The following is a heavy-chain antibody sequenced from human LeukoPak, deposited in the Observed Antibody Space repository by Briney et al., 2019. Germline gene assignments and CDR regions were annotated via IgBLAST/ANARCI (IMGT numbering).Heavy chain of an antibody. D-gene: IGHD3-22*01. V-gene: IGHV3-49*03. J-gene: IGHJ4*02. Sequence: PGRSLRLSCTASGFTFGDYAMSWFRQAPGKGLEWVGFIRSKAYGGTTEYAASVKGRFTISRDDSKNTVHLQMNSLKTEDTAVYYCITDENYYDSSGYHYRDYWGQGTLVTVSS. CDR1: GFTFGDYA. CDR2: IRSKAYGGTT. CDR3: ITDENYYDSSGYHYRDY.